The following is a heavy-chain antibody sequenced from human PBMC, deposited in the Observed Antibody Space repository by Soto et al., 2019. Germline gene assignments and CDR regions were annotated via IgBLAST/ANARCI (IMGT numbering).Heavy chain of an antibody. CDR2: ISPYNGKT. V-gene: IGHV1-18*01. CDR1: GYTFISYG. D-gene: IGHD6-19*01. Sequence: ASVKVSCKASGYTFISYGISWVRQAPGQGLEWMGWISPYNGKTNYAQTFQGRATMTTDRSTSTAYMELSSLRSDDTAVYYCARGSVGFDPWGQGTLVTVSS. CDR3: ARGSVGFDP. J-gene: IGHJ5*02.